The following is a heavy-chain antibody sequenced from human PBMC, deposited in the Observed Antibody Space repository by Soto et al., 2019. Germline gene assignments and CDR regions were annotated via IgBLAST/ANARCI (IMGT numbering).Heavy chain of an antibody. D-gene: IGHD6-19*01. J-gene: IGHJ6*02. CDR3: AKGAVAGTPTSYYYYGMDV. CDR2: IIPIFGTV. CDR1: GGTFRTYA. Sequence: QVQLLQSGAEVKKPGSSVRVSCEASGGTFRTYAISWVRQAPGQVLEWMGEIIPIFGTVNYAQKFQGRVTITADEYTTTVYMDLRSLRSEDTAVYYCAKGAVAGTPTSYYYYGMDVWGQGTTVTVSS. V-gene: IGHV1-69*12.